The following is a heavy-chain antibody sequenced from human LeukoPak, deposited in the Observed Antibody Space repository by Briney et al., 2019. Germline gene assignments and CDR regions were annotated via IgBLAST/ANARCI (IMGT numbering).Heavy chain of an antibody. J-gene: IGHJ4*02. V-gene: IGHV4-34*01. CDR1: GGSFSGYY. CDR2: IYYSGTI. Sequence: SETLSLTCAVYGGSFSGYYWSWIRQPPGKGLEWIGSIYYSGTIYYNPSLKSRVTISVDTSKNQFSLKLNSVTAADTAVYYCARHVAPQYSYDTGGYYVDYWGQGTLVTVSS. CDR3: ARHVAPQYSYDTGGYYVDY. D-gene: IGHD3-22*01.